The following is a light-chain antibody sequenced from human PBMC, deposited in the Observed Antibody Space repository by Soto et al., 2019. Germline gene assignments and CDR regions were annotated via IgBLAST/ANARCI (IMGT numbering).Light chain of an antibody. V-gene: IGKV1-9*01. CDR3: QQLNSYPLP. Sequence: DIQLTQSPSFLSASVGDRVTITCRASQGISSYLAWYQQKPGKAPKLLIYAASTLQSGVPSRFSGSGSVTEFTLTISSLQPEDFATYYCQQLNSYPLPFGPGTKVDIK. CDR1: QGISSY. CDR2: AAS. J-gene: IGKJ3*01.